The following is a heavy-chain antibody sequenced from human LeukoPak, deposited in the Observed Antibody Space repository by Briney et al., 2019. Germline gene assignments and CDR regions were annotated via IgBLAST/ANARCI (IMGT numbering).Heavy chain of an antibody. D-gene: IGHD3-10*01. CDR2: IYYSGST. CDR1: DGSISSYY. CDR3: ARERGSGSYTSFDY. J-gene: IGHJ4*02. V-gene: IGHV4-59*06. Sequence: SETLSLTCIVADGSISSYYWSWIRQPPGKGLKWIGYIYYSGSTYYNPSLKSRVTISVDTSKNQFSLKLSSVTAADTAVYYCARERGSGSYTSFDYWGQGTLVTVSS.